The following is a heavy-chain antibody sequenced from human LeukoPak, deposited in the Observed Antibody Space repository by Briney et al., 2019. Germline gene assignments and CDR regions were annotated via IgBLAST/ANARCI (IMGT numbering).Heavy chain of an antibody. Sequence: GGSLRLSCAASGFTVSSNYISWVRQAPGKGLEWVSVIYSGDITYYADSVKGRFTISRDNSKNTLYLQMNSLRAEDTAVYYCASSGVVGATDDYYYYGMEVWGQGTTVTVSS. CDR2: IYSGDIT. V-gene: IGHV3-53*01. CDR1: GFTVSSNY. CDR3: ASSGVVGATDDYYYYGMEV. D-gene: IGHD1-26*01. J-gene: IGHJ6*02.